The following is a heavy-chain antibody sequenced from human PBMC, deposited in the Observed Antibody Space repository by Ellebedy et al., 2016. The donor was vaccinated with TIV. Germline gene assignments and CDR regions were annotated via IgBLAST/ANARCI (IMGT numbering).Heavy chain of an antibody. Sequence: SETLSLTCTVSGGSISSSSYYWGWIRQPPGKGLEWLGSIYYSGSTYYNPSLKSRVTISGDPSKNQFSLKLSSVTGADTAVYYCARARRRAAADCAFDIWGQGKMVTVSS. CDR2: IYYSGST. J-gene: IGHJ3*02. V-gene: IGHV4-39*07. D-gene: IGHD6-13*01. CDR1: GGSISSSSYY. CDR3: ARARRRAAADCAFDI.